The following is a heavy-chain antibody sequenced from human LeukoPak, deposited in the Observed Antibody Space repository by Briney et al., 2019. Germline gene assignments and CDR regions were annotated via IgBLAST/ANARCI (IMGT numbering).Heavy chain of an antibody. D-gene: IGHD2-2*01. J-gene: IGHJ1*01. CDR2: IRYDGSNK. Sequence: GGSLRLSCAASGFTFSSYGMHWVRQAPGKGLEWVAFIRYDGSNKYYADSVKGRFTISRDNSKNTLYLQMNSLRAEDTAVYYCAKAAVVPAAITPEYFQHWGQGTLVTVSS. V-gene: IGHV3-30*02. CDR1: GFTFSSYG. CDR3: AKAAVVPAAITPEYFQH.